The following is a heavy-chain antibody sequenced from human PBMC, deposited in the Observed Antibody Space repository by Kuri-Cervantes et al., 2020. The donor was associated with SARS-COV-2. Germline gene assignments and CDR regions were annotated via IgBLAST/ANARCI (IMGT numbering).Heavy chain of an antibody. D-gene: IGHD3-3*01. CDR1: GFTFGDYA. J-gene: IGHJ4*02. CDR3: TRHDFWSAYYFDY. Sequence: GGSLRLSCTASGFTFGDYAMSWVRQAPGKGLEWVGFIRSKAYGGTTEYAASVKGGFTISRDDSKSIAYLQMNSLKTEDTAVYYCTRHDFWSAYYFDYWGQGTLVTVSS. CDR2: IRSKAYGGTT. V-gene: IGHV3-49*04.